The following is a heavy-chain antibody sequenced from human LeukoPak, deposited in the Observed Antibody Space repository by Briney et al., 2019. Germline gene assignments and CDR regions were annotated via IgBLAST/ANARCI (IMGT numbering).Heavy chain of an antibody. J-gene: IGHJ3*01. CDR2: IYTGGST. Sequence: GGSLRLSCAASGLTVSSNYMSWVRQAPGKGLEWVSVIYTGGSTYYADSVRGRFTISRDNAKNTLFLQMNSLRPEDTAVYYCARGPWENGDYDDGIDFWGQGTVVTVSS. CDR1: GLTVSSNY. CDR3: ARGPWENGDYDDGIDF. V-gene: IGHV3-66*02. D-gene: IGHD4-17*01.